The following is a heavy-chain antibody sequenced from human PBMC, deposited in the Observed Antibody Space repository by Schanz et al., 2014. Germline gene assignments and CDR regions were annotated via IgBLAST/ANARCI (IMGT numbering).Heavy chain of an antibody. CDR3: ARDSDVSKYNLFDS. V-gene: IGHV1-2*06. CDR1: GYTFTNHY. J-gene: IGHJ5*01. CDR2: ISPSSGGT. Sequence: QVQVIQSGPEVKKPGASVKVSCKASGYTFTNHYLHWVRQAPGQGLEWMGRISPSSGGTNYAQKFQGRVTMTRDTSISTVYMELTRLTFDDTAIYYCARDSDVSKYNLFDSWGQGTLVTVSS.